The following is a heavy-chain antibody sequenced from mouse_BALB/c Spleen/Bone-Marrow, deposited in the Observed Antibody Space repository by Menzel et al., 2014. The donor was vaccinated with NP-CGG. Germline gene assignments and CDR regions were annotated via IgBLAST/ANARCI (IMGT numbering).Heavy chain of an antibody. J-gene: IGHJ3*01. D-gene: IGHD2-14*01. Sequence: VKLMESGAELVKPGASVKLSCKASGYTFTSYWMHWVKQRPGQGLEWIGEINPSNGRTNYNEKFKSKATLTVDKSSSTAYMQLSSLTSEDSAVYYCARGGRYDERTWFAYWGQGTLVTVSA. CDR2: INPSNGRT. CDR3: ARGGRYDERTWFAY. V-gene: IGHV1S81*02. CDR1: GYTFTSYW.